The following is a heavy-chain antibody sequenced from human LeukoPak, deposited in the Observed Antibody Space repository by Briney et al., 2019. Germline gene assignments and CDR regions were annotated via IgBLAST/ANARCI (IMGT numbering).Heavy chain of an antibody. J-gene: IGHJ4*02. Sequence: PSETLSLTCTVSGSSISSGDYYWSWIRQPPGKALEWIGYIYYSGTTYYNPSLKSRLSISLDTSKNQFSLKLSSVTAADTAVYYCASITVVSAAIDYWGQGTLVTVSS. D-gene: IGHD2-2*01. CDR3: ASITVVSAAIDY. CDR2: IYYSGTT. CDR1: GSSISSGDYY. V-gene: IGHV4-30-4*01.